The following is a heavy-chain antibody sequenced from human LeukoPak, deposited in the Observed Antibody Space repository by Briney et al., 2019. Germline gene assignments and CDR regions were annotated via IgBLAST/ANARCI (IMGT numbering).Heavy chain of an antibody. CDR3: ARINFGDDY. J-gene: IGHJ4*02. D-gene: IGHD4-17*01. CDR1: GFTVSNNY. CDR2: IYGSGSA. Sequence: PGGSLRLSCAASGFTVSNNYINWVRQAPGKGLEWVSLIYGSGSADYADSVKGRFTISRDNSMNTVYLQVNSLRAEDTAVYYCARINFGDDYWGQGTLVTVSS. V-gene: IGHV3-66*01.